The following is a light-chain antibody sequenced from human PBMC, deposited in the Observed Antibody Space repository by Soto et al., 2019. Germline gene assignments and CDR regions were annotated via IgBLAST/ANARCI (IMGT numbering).Light chain of an antibody. CDR3: AAWDDSLNGVV. CDR1: SSKIGSNT. V-gene: IGLV1-44*01. CDR2: SNN. J-gene: IGLJ2*01. Sequence: QSVLTQPPSASGTPGQRVTISCSGSSSKIGSNTVNWYQQLPGTAPKLLIYSNNQRPSGVPDRFSGSKSGTSASLAMSGLQSEDEADYYCAAWDDSLNGVVFGGGTQLTVL.